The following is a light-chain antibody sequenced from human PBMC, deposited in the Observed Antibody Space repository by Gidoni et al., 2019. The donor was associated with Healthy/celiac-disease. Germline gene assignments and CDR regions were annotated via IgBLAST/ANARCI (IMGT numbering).Light chain of an antibody. J-gene: IGKJ1*01. CDR2: RAP. Sequence: DIVMTQSPDSLAVSLGERATINCKSSQSVLYSSNNKNYLVWYQQKPGQPPKLLIYRAPTRESGVPDRFSGSGSGTDFTLTISSLQAEDVAVYYCQQYYSTPWTFGQGTKVEIK. V-gene: IGKV4-1*01. CDR3: QQYYSTPWT. CDR1: QSVLYSSNNKNY.